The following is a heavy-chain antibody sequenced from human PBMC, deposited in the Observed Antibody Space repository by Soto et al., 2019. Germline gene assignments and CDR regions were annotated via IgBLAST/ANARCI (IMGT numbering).Heavy chain of an antibody. CDR1: GGSVTSHH. CDR3: ASGGLRYFDWPGGFR. V-gene: IGHV4-59*02. CDR2: TSYTGNT. D-gene: IGHD3-9*01. J-gene: IGHJ4*02. Sequence: PSECMSLTSFVSGGSVTSHHWSWIRQLHGQGLEWIAYTSYTGNTNYNPSLQSRVTISLDTSKNQLSLKLTSMTAADTAVYYCASGGLRYFDWPGGFRWGQGTLVTVSS.